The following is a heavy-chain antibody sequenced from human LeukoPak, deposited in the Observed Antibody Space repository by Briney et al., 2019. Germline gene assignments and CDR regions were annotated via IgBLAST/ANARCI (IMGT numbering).Heavy chain of an antibody. V-gene: IGHV3-48*03. D-gene: IGHD5-24*01. CDR2: ISSSGSTI. CDR3: ARVERWLQSGFDY. CDR1: GFTFSSYE. Sequence: GGSLRLSCAASGFTFSSYEMNWVRQATGKGLEWVSYISSSGSTIYYADSVKGRFTISRDNAKNSLYLQMNSLRAEDTAVYYCARVERWLQSGFDYWGQGTLVTVSS. J-gene: IGHJ4*02.